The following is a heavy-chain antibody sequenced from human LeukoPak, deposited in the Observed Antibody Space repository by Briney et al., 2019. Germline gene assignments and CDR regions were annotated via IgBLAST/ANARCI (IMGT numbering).Heavy chain of an antibody. V-gene: IGHV4-59*04. J-gene: IGHJ4*02. CDR3: ARLDYGDYPPNDY. CDR1: GGAISSYY. CDR2: IYYSGST. Sequence: PSETLSLTCTVSGGAISSYYWSWIRQPPGKGLEWIGYIYYSGSTYYNPYLKSRVTISVDTSKNQFSLKLSSVTAADTAVYYCARLDYGDYPPNDYWGQGTLVTVSS. D-gene: IGHD4-17*01.